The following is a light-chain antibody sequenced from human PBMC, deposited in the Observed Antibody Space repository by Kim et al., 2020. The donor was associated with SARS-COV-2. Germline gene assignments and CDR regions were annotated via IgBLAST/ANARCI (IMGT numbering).Light chain of an antibody. V-gene: IGLV3-19*01. Sequence: ALGQTVRITGQGDSLRSYSASWYQQKPGQAPVLVIYEKNNRPSGIPDRFSGSSSGNTASLTITGAQADDEADYYCNSRESGVNHVVFGGGTQLTVL. CDR1: SLRSYS. J-gene: IGLJ3*02. CDR3: NSRESGVNHVV. CDR2: EKN.